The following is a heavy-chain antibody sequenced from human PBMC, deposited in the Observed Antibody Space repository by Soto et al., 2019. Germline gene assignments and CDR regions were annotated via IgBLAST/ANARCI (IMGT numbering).Heavy chain of an antibody. CDR3: AKEQTHSQADTSSIFDY. J-gene: IGHJ4*02. CDR1: GFTFSNYP. D-gene: IGHD2-2*01. V-gene: IGHV3-23*01. CDR2: TSGSGGST. Sequence: EVQLLESGGGFVEPGWSLRLSCAASGFTFSNYPMTWVRQAPGKGLEWVSSTSGSGGSTYYADSVKGRFTISRDNSKNTGYLQRNSLRAEDTAVYDCAKEQTHSQADTSSIFDYWGQGTLVTVSS.